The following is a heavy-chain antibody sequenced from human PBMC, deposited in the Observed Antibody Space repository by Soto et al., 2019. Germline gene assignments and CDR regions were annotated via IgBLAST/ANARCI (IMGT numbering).Heavy chain of an antibody. D-gene: IGHD1-1*01. Sequence: SETLSLTCTVSGGSISSYYWSWIRQPPGKGLEWIGYIYYSGSTNYNPSLKSRVTISVDTSKNQFSLKLSSVTAADTAVYYCARVPAYNWNTYYYYYMDVWGKGTTVTVSS. CDR2: IYYSGST. CDR3: ARVPAYNWNTYYYYYMDV. J-gene: IGHJ6*03. V-gene: IGHV4-59*01. CDR1: GGSISSYY.